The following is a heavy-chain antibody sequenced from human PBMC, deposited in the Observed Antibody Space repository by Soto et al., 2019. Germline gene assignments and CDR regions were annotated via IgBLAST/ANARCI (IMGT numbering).Heavy chain of an antibody. CDR2: IHPGDSDT. V-gene: IGHV5-51*06. Sequence: GESLKISCKASGYTFSNYWIGWVRQMPGKGLEWMGIIHPGDSDTTYSPSFQGQVTISADKFISTAYLQWSSLKASDTAMYYCARSPVGGTDYWGQGTLVTVSS. CDR1: GYTFSNYW. J-gene: IGHJ4*02. D-gene: IGHD1-26*01. CDR3: ARSPVGGTDY.